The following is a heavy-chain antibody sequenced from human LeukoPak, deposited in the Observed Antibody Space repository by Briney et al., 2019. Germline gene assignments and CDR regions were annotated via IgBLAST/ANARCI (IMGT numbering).Heavy chain of an antibody. D-gene: IGHD1-1*01. CDR1: GFTFSSYA. CDR3: AKEPLYNSGWFDP. J-gene: IGHJ5*02. Sequence: GGSLRLSCSASGFTFSSYAMHWVRQAPGKGLEYVSAISSNGGSTYYADSVKGRFTISRDNSKNTLYLQMNSPRAEDTAVYYCAKEPLYNSGWFDPWGQGTLVTVSS. CDR2: ISSNGGST. V-gene: IGHV3-64*04.